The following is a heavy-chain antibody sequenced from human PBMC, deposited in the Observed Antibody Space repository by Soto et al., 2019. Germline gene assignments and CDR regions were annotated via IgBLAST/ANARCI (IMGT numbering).Heavy chain of an antibody. J-gene: IGHJ4*02. D-gene: IGHD2-15*01. CDR2: IRNKANSYAT. Sequence: GGSLRLSCAASGFTFSGSSAHWVRQASGKGLEWVGRIRNKANSYATAYAASVRGRFTISRDDSKNTAFLQMNSLNTEDTAVYYCISHSPEDMIRTWGQGTLVTVSS. CDR1: GFTFSGSS. V-gene: IGHV3-73*01. CDR3: ISHSPEDMIRT.